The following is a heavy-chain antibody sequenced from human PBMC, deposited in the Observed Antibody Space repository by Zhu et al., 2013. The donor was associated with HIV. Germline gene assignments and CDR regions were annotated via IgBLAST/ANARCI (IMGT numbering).Heavy chain of an antibody. Sequence: QVQLVQSGAEVKKPGASVKVSCKASGYTFTSYYMHWVRQAPGQGLEWMGIINPSGGSTSYAQKFQGRVTMTRDTSTSTVYMELSSLRSEDTAVYYCAREADRVVVAAPIDYWGQGTLVTVSS. D-gene: IGHD2-15*01. CDR1: GYTFTSYY. V-gene: IGHV1-46*03. CDR3: AREADRVVVAAPIDY. CDR2: INPSGGST. J-gene: IGHJ4*02.